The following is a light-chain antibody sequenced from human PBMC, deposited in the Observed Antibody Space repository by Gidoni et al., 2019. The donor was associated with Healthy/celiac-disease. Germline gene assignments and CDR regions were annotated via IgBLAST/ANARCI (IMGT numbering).Light chain of an antibody. CDR3: AAWDDSLSVVV. V-gene: IGLV1-47*01. Sequence: QSVLTQPRSASGTPGQRVTIPCSGSSSNIGSNYAYWYQQLPGTAPKLIIYRNNQRPSGVPDRFSGSKSGNSASLAISGLRSKDEADYYCAAWDDSLSVVVFGGGTKLTVL. CDR2: RNN. J-gene: IGLJ2*01. CDR1: SSNIGSNY.